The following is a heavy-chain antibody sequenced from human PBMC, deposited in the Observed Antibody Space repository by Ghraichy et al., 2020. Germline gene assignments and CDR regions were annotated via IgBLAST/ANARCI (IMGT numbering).Heavy chain of an antibody. Sequence: SETLSLTCAVYGGSFSGYYWSWIRQPPGKGLEWIGEINHSGSTNYNPSLKSRVTISVDTSKNQFSLKLSSVTAADTAVYYCARTPWIKLPFDYWGQGTLVTVSS. V-gene: IGHV4-34*01. D-gene: IGHD5-18*01. CDR3: ARTPWIKLPFDY. CDR1: GGSFSGYY. J-gene: IGHJ4*02. CDR2: INHSGST.